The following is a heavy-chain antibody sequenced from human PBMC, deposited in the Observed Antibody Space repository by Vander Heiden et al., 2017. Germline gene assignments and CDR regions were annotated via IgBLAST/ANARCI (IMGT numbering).Heavy chain of an antibody. V-gene: IGHV4-59*01. CDR1: GGSISSYY. CDR3: ARVEAYYYGSGTAMEYNWFDP. CDR2: IYYSGST. Sequence: QVQLQESGPGLVKPSETLSLTCTVSGGSISSYYWSWIRPPPGKGLEWIGYIYYSGSTNYNPSLKSRVTISVDTSKNQFSLKLSSVTAADTAVYYCARVEAYYYGSGTAMEYNWFDPWGQGTLVTVSS. J-gene: IGHJ5*02. D-gene: IGHD3-10*01.